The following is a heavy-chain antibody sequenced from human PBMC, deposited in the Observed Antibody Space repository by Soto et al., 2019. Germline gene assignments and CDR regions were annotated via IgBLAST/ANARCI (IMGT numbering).Heavy chain of an antibody. CDR1: GFIFSNYV. D-gene: IGHD2-15*01. CDR3: AKTPLRVGPIDY. CDR2: ISGRGDHT. Sequence: DVQLLDSGGGLVQPGGSLRLSCAASGFIFSNYVMSWVRQTPGKGLAWVSGISGRGDHTYYADSVKGRFTVSRDNSKNTLYLQMDSLRAEDTAVYYCAKTPLRVGPIDYWGQGTLVTVSS. J-gene: IGHJ4*02. V-gene: IGHV3-23*01.